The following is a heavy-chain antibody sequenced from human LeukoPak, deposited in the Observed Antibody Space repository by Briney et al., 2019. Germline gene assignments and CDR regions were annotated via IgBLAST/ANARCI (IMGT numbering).Heavy chain of an antibody. CDR2: ISGSGGGT. J-gene: IGHJ4*02. CDR1: GFTFRSYA. D-gene: IGHD4-17*01. CDR3: AKDPYGDYVRYFDY. V-gene: IGHV3-23*01. Sequence: PGGSLRLSCAASGFTFRSYAMNWVCQAPGKGLEWVSGISGSGGGTYYADSVKGRFTISRDNSKNTLYLQMNSLRAEDTAVYYCAKDPYGDYVRYFDYWGQGTLVTVSS.